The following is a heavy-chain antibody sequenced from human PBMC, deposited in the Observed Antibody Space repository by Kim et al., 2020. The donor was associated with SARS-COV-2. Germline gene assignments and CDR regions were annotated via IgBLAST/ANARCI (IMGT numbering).Heavy chain of an antibody. Sequence: SETLSLTCTVSGGSISSSSYYWGWIRQPPGKGLEWIGSIYYSGSTYYNPSLKSRVTISVDTSKNQFSLKLSSVTAADTAVYYCARLLQYSSSWYYSNWFDPWGQGTLVTVSS. J-gene: IGHJ5*02. CDR2: IYYSGST. CDR1: GGSISSSSYY. V-gene: IGHV4-39*01. CDR3: ARLLQYSSSWYYSNWFDP. D-gene: IGHD6-13*01.